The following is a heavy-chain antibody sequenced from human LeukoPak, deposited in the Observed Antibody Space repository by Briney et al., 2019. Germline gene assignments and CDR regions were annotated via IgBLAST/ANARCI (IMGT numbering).Heavy chain of an antibody. Sequence: GGSLRLSCAVSGITLSNYGMSWVRQAPGKGLEWVAGLSDSGGRTNYADSVKGRFIISRGNAKNTLHLQMNSLRAEDTAVYFCAKRGVVIRVILVGFHKEPYYFDSWGQGALVTVSS. V-gene: IGHV3-23*01. CDR1: GITLSNYG. CDR3: AKRGVVIRVILVGFHKEPYYFDS. J-gene: IGHJ4*01. CDR2: LSDSGGRT. D-gene: IGHD3-22*01.